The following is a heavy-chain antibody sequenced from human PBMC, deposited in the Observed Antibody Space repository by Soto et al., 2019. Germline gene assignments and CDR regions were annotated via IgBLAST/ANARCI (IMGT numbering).Heavy chain of an antibody. CDR1: GYSINDDYY. V-gene: IGHV4-38-2*01. Sequence: PSETLSLTFAVSGYSINDDYYWCWIRQTPGKGLEWIGSVDQSGRTYYSSSIRSRLTIFRDTSKNQVSLRMTSVTAADTDMYYCEKKGYYASGKINLFDSWGQGTLVTVYS. J-gene: IGHJ4*02. D-gene: IGHD3-10*01. CDR2: VDQSGRT. CDR3: EKKGYYASGKINLFDS.